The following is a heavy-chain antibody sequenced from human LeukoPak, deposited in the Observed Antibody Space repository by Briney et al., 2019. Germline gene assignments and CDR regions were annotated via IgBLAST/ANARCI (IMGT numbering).Heavy chain of an antibody. J-gene: IGHJ3*02. D-gene: IGHD6-19*01. CDR3: AREHPGYSSGLYLDAFDI. CDR1: GGSISSYY. Sequence: SETLSLTCTVSGGSISSYYWSWIRQPAVKGLEWIGRIYTSGSTNYNPSLKSRVTMSVDTSKNQFSLKLSSVTAADTAVYYCAREHPGYSSGLYLDAFDIWGQGTMVTVSS. CDR2: IYTSGST. V-gene: IGHV4-4*07.